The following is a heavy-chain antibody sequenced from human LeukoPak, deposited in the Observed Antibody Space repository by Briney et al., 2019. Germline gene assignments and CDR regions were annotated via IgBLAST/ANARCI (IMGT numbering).Heavy chain of an antibody. J-gene: IGHJ4*02. CDR1: GFTVSSNY. Sequence: TGGSLRLSCAASGFTVSSNYMSWVRQAPGKGLEWDSLLYSGGITYYADSVKGRFSISRDNSKNTIYLQMNSLRAEDTAAYYCAKGPVSAIVGATTLDYWGQGTLVTVSS. CDR3: AKGPVSAIVGATTLDY. D-gene: IGHD1-26*01. V-gene: IGHV3-53*01. CDR2: LYSGGIT.